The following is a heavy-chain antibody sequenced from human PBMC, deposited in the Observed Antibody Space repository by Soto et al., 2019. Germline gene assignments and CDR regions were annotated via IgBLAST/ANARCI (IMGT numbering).Heavy chain of an antibody. CDR2: IYYSGST. CDR3: GREGVGSTYGMDV. CDR1: GGSISSYY. J-gene: IGHJ6*02. V-gene: IGHV4-59*01. Sequence: PSETLSLTCTVSGGSISSYYWSWIRQPPGKGLEWIGYIYYSGSTNYNPSLKSRVTISVDTSKNQFSLKLSSVTAADTAVYYVGREGVGSTYGMDVWGQGTMLTVSS. D-gene: IGHD3-10*01.